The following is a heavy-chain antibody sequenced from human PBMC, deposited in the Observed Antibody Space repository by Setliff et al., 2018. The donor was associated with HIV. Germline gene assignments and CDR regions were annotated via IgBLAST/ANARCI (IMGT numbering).Heavy chain of an antibody. V-gene: IGHV4-4*07. J-gene: IGHJ4*01. CDR3: ARDEGRATGSWWDQSASWYLDY. CDR1: GGSISSYY. D-gene: IGHD6-13*01. CDR2: ISAAGTI. Sequence: PSETLSLTCTVSGGSISSYYWSWIRQPAGKRLGFIGRISAAGTINYNPSLRSRVTLSVDTSENQFSLTVNSVTAADTAMYFCARDEGRATGSWWDQSASWYLDYWGHGILVTVSS.